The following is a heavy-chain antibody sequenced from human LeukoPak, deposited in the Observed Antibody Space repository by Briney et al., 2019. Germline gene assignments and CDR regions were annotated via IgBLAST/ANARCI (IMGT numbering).Heavy chain of an antibody. D-gene: IGHD6-13*01. CDR2: ISGGGDSS. V-gene: IGHV3-23*01. CDR3: AKNRAYSSTWYVERGAFDI. CDR1: GFTFSSYA. J-gene: IGHJ3*02. Sequence: GGSLRLSCAASGFTFSSYAMSWVRQAPGKGLEWVSSISGGGDSSYYADSVKGRFTISRDNSKNTLYLQMNSLRAEDTAVYYCAKNRAYSSTWYVERGAFDIWGQGTLVTVSS.